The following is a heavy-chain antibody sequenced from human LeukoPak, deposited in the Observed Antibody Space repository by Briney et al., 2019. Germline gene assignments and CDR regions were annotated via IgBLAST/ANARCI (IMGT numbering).Heavy chain of an antibody. D-gene: IGHD6-19*01. V-gene: IGHV3-48*01. CDR3: AKTVRTYSSGWYGGFDP. CDR2: ISGLSSTT. CDR1: GFTFSSYS. Sequence: GGSLRLSCAASGFTFSSYSMNWVRQAPGKGLEWVSYISGLSSTTYYADSVKGRFTISRDNSKNTLYLQMNSLRAEDTAVYYCAKTVRTYSSGWYGGFDPWGQGTLVTVSS. J-gene: IGHJ5*02.